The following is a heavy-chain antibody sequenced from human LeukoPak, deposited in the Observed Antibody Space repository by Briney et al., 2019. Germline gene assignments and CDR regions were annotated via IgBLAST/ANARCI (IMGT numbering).Heavy chain of an antibody. CDR3: ARHCTNGVCYTDFDY. J-gene: IGHJ4*02. CDR1: GGSISSSSYY. V-gene: IGHV4-39*01. D-gene: IGHD2-8*01. Sequence: KPSETLSLTCTVSGGSISSSSYYWGWIRQPPGKGLEWIGSIYYSGSTYYNPSLESRVTISVDTSKNQFSLKLSSVTAADTAVYYCARHCTNGVCYTDFDYWGQGTLVTVSS. CDR2: IYYSGST.